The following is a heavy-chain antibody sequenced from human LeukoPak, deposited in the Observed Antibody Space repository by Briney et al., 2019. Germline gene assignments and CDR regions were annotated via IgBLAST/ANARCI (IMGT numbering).Heavy chain of an antibody. V-gene: IGHV3-30*02. CDR1: GFTFSSYY. CDR2: IRYDGSNK. CDR3: AKRYGGSAVSGVDDAFDI. J-gene: IGHJ3*02. D-gene: IGHD6-19*01. Sequence: GGSLRLSCEASGFTFSSYYMHWVRQAPGQGLEWVAFIRYDGSNKYYADYVKGRFTISRDTSKNTLYLQMNSLRAEDTAVYYCAKRYGGSAVSGVDDAFDIWGQGTMVTVSS.